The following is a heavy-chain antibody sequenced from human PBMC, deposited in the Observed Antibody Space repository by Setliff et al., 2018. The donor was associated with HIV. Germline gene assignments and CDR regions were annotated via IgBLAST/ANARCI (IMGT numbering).Heavy chain of an antibody. CDR3: ASGGGGNSGTRWLDY. Sequence: GGSLRLSCAASEFSFSSYAMTWVRQVPGKGLRWLSYIGSGSTPIFYADSVKGRFTVSRDNAKNELSLHMNSLRAEDSAVYYCASGGGGNSGTRWLDYWGRGILVTVSS. CDR1: EFSFSSYA. D-gene: IGHD2-21*02. J-gene: IGHJ4*02. CDR2: IGSGSTPI. V-gene: IGHV3-48*01.